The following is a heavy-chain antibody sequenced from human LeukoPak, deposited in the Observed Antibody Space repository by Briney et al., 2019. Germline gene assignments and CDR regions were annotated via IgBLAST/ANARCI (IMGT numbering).Heavy chain of an antibody. Sequence: GGSLRLSCAASGFTFSSYGMHWVHQAPGKGLEWVAVISYDGSNKYYADSVKGRFTISRDNSKDTLYLQMNSLRAEDTAVYYCAKANIVATSGMDVWGKGTTVTVSS. D-gene: IGHD5-12*01. V-gene: IGHV3-30*18. CDR1: GFTFSSYG. CDR3: AKANIVATSGMDV. CDR2: ISYDGSNK. J-gene: IGHJ6*04.